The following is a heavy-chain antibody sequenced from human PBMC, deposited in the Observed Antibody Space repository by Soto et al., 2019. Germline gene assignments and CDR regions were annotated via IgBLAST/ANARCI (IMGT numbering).Heavy chain of an antibody. CDR2: ISGSGGST. D-gene: IGHD3-10*01. CDR3: AKDPAGGFGELLSWFDP. CDR1: GFTFSSYA. J-gene: IGHJ5*02. Sequence: GGSLRLSCAASGFTFSSYAMSWVRQAPGKGLEWVSAISGSGGSTYYADSVKGRFTISRDNSKNTLYLQMNSLRAEDTAVYYCAKDPAGGFGELLSWFDPWGQGTLVTVSS. V-gene: IGHV3-23*01.